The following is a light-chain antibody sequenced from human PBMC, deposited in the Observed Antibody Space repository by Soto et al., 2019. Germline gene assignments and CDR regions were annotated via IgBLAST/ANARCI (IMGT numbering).Light chain of an antibody. CDR1: QSISSW. CDR2: KAS. J-gene: IGKJ1*01. Sequence: DIQMTQSPSTLSASVGDRVTITCRASQSISSWLAWYQQKPGKAPKLLIYKASSLESGVPSRFSGSGSGTEFTLTISSLQPDDFANYYCQQYNSYHVTFGQGTKVEIK. V-gene: IGKV1-5*03. CDR3: QQYNSYHVT.